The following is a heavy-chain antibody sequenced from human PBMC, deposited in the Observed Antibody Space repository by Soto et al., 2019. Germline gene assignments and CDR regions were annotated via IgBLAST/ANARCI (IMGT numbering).Heavy chain of an antibody. Sequence: GGSLRLSCTASGFDFRIYGIQWVRHAPGRGLEWVAAASYDGSETYYADSAKGRFTVSKEISKNTAFLQMNALRHEDTAVYFCVRDSGWPILNFDSWGQGTLVTVSS. CDR1: GFDFRIYG. V-gene: IGHV3-30*03. J-gene: IGHJ4*02. CDR3: VRDSGWPILNFDS. CDR2: ASYDGSET. D-gene: IGHD3-10*01.